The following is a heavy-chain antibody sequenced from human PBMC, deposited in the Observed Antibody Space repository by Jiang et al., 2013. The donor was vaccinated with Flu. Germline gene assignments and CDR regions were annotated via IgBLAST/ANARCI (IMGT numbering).Heavy chain of an antibody. V-gene: IGHV3-21*01. D-gene: IGHD2-8*01. J-gene: IGHJ4*02. CDR3: AWHSNGDYVAFDY. CDR2: ISSSSSYI. Sequence: VQLVESGGGLVKPGGSLRLSCAASGFTFSSYSMNWVRQAPGKGLEWVSSISSSSSYIYYADSVKGRFTISRDNAKNSLYLQMNSLRAEDTAVYYCAWHSNGDYVAFDYWGQGTLVTVSS. CDR1: GFTFSSYS.